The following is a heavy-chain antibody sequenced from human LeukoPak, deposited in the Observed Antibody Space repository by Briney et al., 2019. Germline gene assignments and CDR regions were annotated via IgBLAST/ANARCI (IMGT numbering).Heavy chain of an antibody. Sequence: SETLSLTCSVSGGSINSLNWSWIRQPPGKGLEWIGYIYYTGSTNYNPSLKSRVTMFVDMSKNQFSLRLSSVTAADTAVYYCARHRAYSSSSPFDYWGQGTLVTVSS. CDR2: IYYTGST. CDR1: GGSINSLN. D-gene: IGHD6-6*01. V-gene: IGHV4-59*08. J-gene: IGHJ4*02. CDR3: ARHRAYSSSSPFDY.